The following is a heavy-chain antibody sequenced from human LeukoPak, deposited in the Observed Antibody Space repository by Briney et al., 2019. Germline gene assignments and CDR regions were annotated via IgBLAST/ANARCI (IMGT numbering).Heavy chain of an antibody. CDR3: ARSLSGSSVFGDY. CDR2: INPNTGGT. D-gene: IGHD6-6*01. Sequence: ASVKVSRKASGYSFTAYYMHSVRHAPGQGLEWMGWINPNTGGTNYAQNFQGRVTMTRDTSISTAYMELSRLRSDDTAVYYCARSLSGSSVFGDYWGQGTLVTVSS. J-gene: IGHJ4*02. V-gene: IGHV1-2*02. CDR1: GYSFTAYY.